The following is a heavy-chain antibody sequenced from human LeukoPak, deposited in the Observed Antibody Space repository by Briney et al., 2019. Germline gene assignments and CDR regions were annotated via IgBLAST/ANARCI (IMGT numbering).Heavy chain of an antibody. CDR1: GYTFTGYY. Sequence: ASVKVSCKASGYTFTGYYMHWVRQAPGQGLEWMGGIIPIFGTANYAQKFQGRVTITTDESTSTAYMELSSLRSEDTAVYYCARYRVDTAMVTPGNYYYYYMDVWGKGTTVTVSS. V-gene: IGHV1-69*05. CDR3: ARYRVDTAMVTPGNYYYYYMDV. J-gene: IGHJ6*03. D-gene: IGHD5-18*01. CDR2: IIPIFGTA.